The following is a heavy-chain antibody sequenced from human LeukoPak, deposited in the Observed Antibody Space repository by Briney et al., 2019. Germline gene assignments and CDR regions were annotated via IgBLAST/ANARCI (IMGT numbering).Heavy chain of an antibody. CDR1: GGSTSSYY. J-gene: IGHJ6*02. D-gene: IGHD2/OR15-2a*01. CDR2: IYYSGST. CDR3: ARYYFTDGMDV. Sequence: SETLSLTCTVSGGSTSSYYWSWIRQPPGKGLEWIGYIYYSGSTNYNPSLKSRVTISVDTSKNQFSLKLSSVTAADTAVYYCARYYFTDGMDVWGQGTTVTVSS. V-gene: IGHV4-59*01.